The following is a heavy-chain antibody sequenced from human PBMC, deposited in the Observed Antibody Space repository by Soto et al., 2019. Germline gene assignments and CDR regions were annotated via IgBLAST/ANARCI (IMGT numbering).Heavy chain of an antibody. Sequence: EVQLVESGGGLVQAGGSLKLSCAASGFIFSDSSIHWVRQASGKGLEWLGRIRSKANSYATGYAASVKGRFTISRDDSKNTAYLQMNSPKPEDTAIYYCTRDDIVLVPAAIDAFDIWGQGTTVIVSS. CDR2: IRSKANSYAT. D-gene: IGHD2-2*01. CDR3: TRDDIVLVPAAIDAFDI. CDR1: GFIFSDSS. J-gene: IGHJ3*02. V-gene: IGHV3-73*01.